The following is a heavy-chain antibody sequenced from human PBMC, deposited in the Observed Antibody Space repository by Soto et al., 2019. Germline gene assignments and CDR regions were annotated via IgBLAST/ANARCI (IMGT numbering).Heavy chain of an antibody. D-gene: IGHD6-13*01. CDR3: ARDQIGAAAGTKGCYY. CDR1: GFTFSSYS. V-gene: IGHV3-48*01. J-gene: IGHJ4*02. Sequence: EVQLVESGGGLVQPGGSLRLSCAASGFTFSSYSMNWVRQAPGKGLEWVSYISSSSSTIYYADSVKGRFTISRDNAKNSLYLQMNSLRAEDTAVYYCARDQIGAAAGTKGCYYWGQGTLVTVSS. CDR2: ISSSSSTI.